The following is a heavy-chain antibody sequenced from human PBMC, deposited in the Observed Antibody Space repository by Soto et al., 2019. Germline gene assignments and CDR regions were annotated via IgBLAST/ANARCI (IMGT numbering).Heavy chain of an antibody. J-gene: IGHJ3*02. D-gene: IGHD3-3*01. V-gene: IGHV1-18*04. CDR1: GYTFTSYG. CDR3: ERDGKTIFGVVIISAFDI. CDR2: ISAYNGNT. Sequence: ASVKVSCKASGYTFTSYGISWVRQAPGQGLEWMGWISAYNGNTNYAQKLQGRVTMTTDTSTSTAYMELRGLRSDDTAVYYCERDGKTIFGVVIISAFDIWGQGPMITVSS.